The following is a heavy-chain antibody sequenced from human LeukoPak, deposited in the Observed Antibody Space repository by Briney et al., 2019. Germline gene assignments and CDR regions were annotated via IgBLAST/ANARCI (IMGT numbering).Heavy chain of an antibody. CDR3: AKTRMLAFDI. V-gene: IGHV3-30*18. J-gene: IGHJ3*02. Sequence: PGGSLRLSCVGSGFTFSSYGMHWVRQAPGKGLEWVAVISYDGSNKYYADSVKGRFTISRDNSKNTLYLQMNSLRAEDTAVYYCAKTRMLAFDIWGQGTMVTVSS. CDR1: GFTFSSYG. D-gene: IGHD2-8*01. CDR2: ISYDGSNK.